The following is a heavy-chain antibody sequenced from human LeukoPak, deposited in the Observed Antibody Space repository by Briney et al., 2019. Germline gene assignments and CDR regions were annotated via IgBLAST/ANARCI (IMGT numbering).Heavy chain of an antibody. J-gene: IGHJ6*03. D-gene: IGHD3-3*01. CDR2: INPNSGGT. CDR3: ARAQPRSSGYYFYYYYYYMDV. Sequence: ASVKVSCKASGYTFTSYAMNWVRQAPGQGLEWMGWINPNSGGTNYAQKFQGRVTMTRDTSISTAYMELSRLRSDDTAVYYCARAQPRSSGYYFYYYYYYMDVWGKGTTVTVSS. CDR1: GYTFTSYA. V-gene: IGHV1-2*02.